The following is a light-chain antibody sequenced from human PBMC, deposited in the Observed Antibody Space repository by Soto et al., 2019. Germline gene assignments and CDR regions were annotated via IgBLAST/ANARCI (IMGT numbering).Light chain of an antibody. Sequence: EIVLPQSPLSLPVTPGEPASISCRSSQNLLHSNGYNYLNWYLQKPGQSPQLLIYLGSNRASGVPDRFSGSGSGTDFTLTINRVEAEDVGLYFCAQGLATPFTFGGGTKVELK. CDR3: AQGLATPFT. CDR1: QNLLHSNGYNY. CDR2: LGS. V-gene: IGKV2-28*01. J-gene: IGKJ4*01.